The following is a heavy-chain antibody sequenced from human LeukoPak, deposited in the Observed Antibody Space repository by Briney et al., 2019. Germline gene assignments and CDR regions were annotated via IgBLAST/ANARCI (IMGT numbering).Heavy chain of an antibody. CDR3: ARGSDSSSWSYGMDV. CDR1: GGSFSGYY. V-gene: IGHV4-34*01. J-gene: IGHJ6*02. Sequence: SETLSLTCAVYGGSFSGYYWSWIRQPPGKGLEWIGEINHSGSTNYNPSLKSRVIISVDTSKNQFSLKLSSVTAADTAVYYCARGSDSSSWSYGMDVWGQGTTVTVSS. CDR2: INHSGST. D-gene: IGHD6-13*01.